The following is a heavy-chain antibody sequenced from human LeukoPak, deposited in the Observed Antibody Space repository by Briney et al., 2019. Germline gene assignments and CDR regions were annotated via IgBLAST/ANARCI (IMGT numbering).Heavy chain of an antibody. CDR2: INHSGST. CDR1: GGSFSGYY. Sequence: SETLSLTCAVYGGSFSGYYWSWIRQPPGKGLEWIWEINHSGSTNYNPSLKSRVTISVDTSKNQFSLKLSSVTAADTAVYYCAREQWEPRGTWGQGTLVTVSS. J-gene: IGHJ5*02. D-gene: IGHD1-26*01. CDR3: AREQWEPRGT. V-gene: IGHV4-34*01.